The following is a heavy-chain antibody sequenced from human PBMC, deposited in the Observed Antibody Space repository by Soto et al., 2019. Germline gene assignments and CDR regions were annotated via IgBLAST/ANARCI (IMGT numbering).Heavy chain of an antibody. D-gene: IGHD7-27*01. J-gene: IGHJ6*02. CDR1: GGSVSSGSYY. CDR2: IYYSGST. Sequence: SETLSLTCTVSGGSVSSGSYYWSWIRQPPGKGLEWIGYIYYSGSTNYNPSLKSRVTISVDTSKNQFSLKLSSVTAADTAVYYCARDNWGGYYYCGMDVWGQGTTVTVSS. CDR3: ARDNWGGYYYCGMDV. V-gene: IGHV4-61*01.